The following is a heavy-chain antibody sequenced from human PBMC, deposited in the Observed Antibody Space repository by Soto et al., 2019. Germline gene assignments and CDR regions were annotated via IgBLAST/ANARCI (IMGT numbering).Heavy chain of an antibody. Sequence: SETLSLTCAVSGGSISSTNWWSWVRQPPGKGLEWIGEIYHSGSTNYNPSLKSRVTISVDKSKNQFSLKLSSVTAADTAVYYCARVRGWELLGGYYYGMDVWGQGTTVTVSS. CDR3: ARVRGWELLGGYYYGMDV. CDR2: IYHSGST. J-gene: IGHJ6*02. D-gene: IGHD1-26*01. CDR1: GGSISSTNW. V-gene: IGHV4-4*02.